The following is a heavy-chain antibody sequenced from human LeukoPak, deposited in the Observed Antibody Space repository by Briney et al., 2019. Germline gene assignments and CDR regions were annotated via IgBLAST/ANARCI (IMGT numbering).Heavy chain of an antibody. D-gene: IGHD3-22*01. CDR2: ISWNSGSI. CDR1: GFTFDDYA. Sequence: GGSLRLSCAASGFTFDDYAMHWVRQAPGKGLEWVSGISWNSGSIGYADSVKGRFTISRDNAKNSLYLQMNSLRAEDTALYYCAKAFYDSSGYLDYWGQVTLVTVSS. CDR3: AKAFYDSSGYLDY. V-gene: IGHV3-9*01. J-gene: IGHJ4*02.